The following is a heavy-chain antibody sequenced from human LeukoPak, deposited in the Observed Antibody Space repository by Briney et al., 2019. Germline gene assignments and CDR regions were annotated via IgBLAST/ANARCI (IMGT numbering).Heavy chain of an antibody. CDR3: AKGKVNHDGALDA. J-gene: IGHJ3*01. Sequence: PGGSLRLSCAASGFTFSNYYMSWIRRAPGKGLRGFSYISSSGSTIYYADSVKGRFTISRDNAKNSLNLQMNSLRAEDTAVYYCAKGKVNHDGALDAWGQGTLVTVSS. CDR2: ISSSGSTI. V-gene: IGHV3-11*01. CDR1: GFTFSNYY. D-gene: IGHD2-21*01.